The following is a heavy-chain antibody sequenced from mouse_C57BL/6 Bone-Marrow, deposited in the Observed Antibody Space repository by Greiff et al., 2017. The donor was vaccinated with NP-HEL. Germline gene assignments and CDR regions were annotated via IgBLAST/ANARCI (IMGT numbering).Heavy chain of an antibody. CDR2: IHPNSGST. CDR1: GYTFTSYW. Sequence: QVQLQQPGAELVKPGASVKLSCKASGYTFTSYWMHWVKQRPGQGLEWIGMIHPNSGSTNYNEKFKSKATLTVDKSSSTAYMQLSSLTSEDSAVYYSASGYYRYWYFDFWGTGTTVTVSS. CDR3: ASGYYRYWYFDF. J-gene: IGHJ1*03. V-gene: IGHV1-64*01. D-gene: IGHD2-3*01.